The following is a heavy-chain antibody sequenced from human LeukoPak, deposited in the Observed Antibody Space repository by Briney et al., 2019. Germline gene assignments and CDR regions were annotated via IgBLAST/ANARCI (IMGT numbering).Heavy chain of an antibody. Sequence: GGSLRLSCAAPGFTFSSYSMYWVRQAPGKGLGWVSSISSSSSYIYYEDSVKGRFTISRDNAKNSLYLQMNGLRAEDTAVYYCARQAVLGVATTDYYYMDVWGKGTTVTVSS. D-gene: IGHD5-12*01. V-gene: IGHV3-21*01. CDR1: GFTFSSYS. J-gene: IGHJ6*03. CDR2: ISSSSSYI. CDR3: ARQAVLGVATTDYYYMDV.